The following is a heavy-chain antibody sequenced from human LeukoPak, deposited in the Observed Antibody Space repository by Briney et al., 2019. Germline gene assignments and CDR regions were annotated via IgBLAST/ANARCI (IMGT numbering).Heavy chain of an antibody. CDR3: AKGSGNVDTASEFDY. Sequence: GGSLRLSCAASGFTFSSYGMHWVRQAPGKGLEWVAVIWYDENYKYYADSMKGRFTISRDNFKNTLYLQMDSLRAEDTAVYYCAKGSGNVDTASEFDYWGQGTLVTVSS. J-gene: IGHJ4*02. CDR1: GFTFSSYG. V-gene: IGHV3-33*06. D-gene: IGHD5-18*01. CDR2: IWYDENYK.